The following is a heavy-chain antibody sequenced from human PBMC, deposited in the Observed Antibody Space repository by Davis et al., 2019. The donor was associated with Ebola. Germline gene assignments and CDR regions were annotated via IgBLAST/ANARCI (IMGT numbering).Heavy chain of an antibody. J-gene: IGHJ2*01. Sequence: GGSLRLSCPASGSTFSSYAMHWVRQAPGKGLEWVAVISYDGSNKYYADSVKGRFTISRDNSKNTLYLQMSSLRAEDTAVYYCARDLPGGDWYFDLWGRGTLVTVSS. CDR3: ARDLPGGDWYFDL. CDR1: GSTFSSYA. V-gene: IGHV3-30*04. D-gene: IGHD1-14*01. CDR2: ISYDGSNK.